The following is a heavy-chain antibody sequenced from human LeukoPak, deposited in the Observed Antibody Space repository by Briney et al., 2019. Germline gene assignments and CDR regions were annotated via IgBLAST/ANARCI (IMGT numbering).Heavy chain of an antibody. V-gene: IGHV4-59*12. Sequence: SETLSLTCTVSGGSISSYYWSWIRQPPGKGLEWIGYIYYSGSTNYNPSLKSRVTMSVDTSKKQFSLKLSSVTAADTAVYYCARGNNGYCSGGRCYPFDYWGQGTLVTVSS. CDR1: GGSISSYY. CDR3: ARGNNGYCSGGRCYPFDY. J-gene: IGHJ4*02. CDR2: IYYSGST. D-gene: IGHD2-15*01.